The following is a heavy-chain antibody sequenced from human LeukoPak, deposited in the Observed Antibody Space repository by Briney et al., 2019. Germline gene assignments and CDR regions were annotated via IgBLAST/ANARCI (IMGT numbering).Heavy chain of an antibody. V-gene: IGHV3-11*04. J-gene: IGHJ6*03. D-gene: IGHD3-22*01. CDR1: GFTFSDYY. CDR2: ISSSGSTI. CDR3: ARDPYSGNYGSYYYYYMDV. Sequence: GGSLRLSCAASGFTFSDYYMSWIRQAPGKGLEWVSYISSSGSTIYYADSVKGRFTISRDNAKNSLYLQINSLGPEDTAVYFCARDPYSGNYGSYYYYYMDVWGKGTTVTVSS.